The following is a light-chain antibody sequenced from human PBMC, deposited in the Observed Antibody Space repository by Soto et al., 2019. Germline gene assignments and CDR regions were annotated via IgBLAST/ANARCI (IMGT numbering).Light chain of an antibody. CDR3: QQYASSSYT. J-gene: IGKJ2*01. Sequence: EIVLTQSPGTLSLSPGERATLSCRASQSVSRSYLAWYQQKPGQAPRLLIYGTSSRATGIPDRFSGSGSGTDVTLTISRLEPEDFAVYYCQQYASSSYTFGQGTKLETK. CDR1: QSVSRSY. V-gene: IGKV3-20*01. CDR2: GTS.